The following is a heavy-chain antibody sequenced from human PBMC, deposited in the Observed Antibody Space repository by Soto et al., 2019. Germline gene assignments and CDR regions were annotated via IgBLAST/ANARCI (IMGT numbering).Heavy chain of an antibody. CDR3: ARGSYFDY. J-gene: IGHJ4*02. Sequence: SETLSLTCTVSGGSINSNYWNWIRRPPGKGLEWIGYIYYSGSTGYNPSLRSRVTISLDTSKNQFSLKLTSVTAADTAVYYCARGSYFDYWGQGTLVTVSS. V-gene: IGHV4-59*01. CDR1: GGSINSNY. CDR2: IYYSGST.